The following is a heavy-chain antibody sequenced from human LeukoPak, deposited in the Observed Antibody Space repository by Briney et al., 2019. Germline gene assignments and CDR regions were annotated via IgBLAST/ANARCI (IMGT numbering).Heavy chain of an antibody. J-gene: IGHJ4*02. Sequence: GGSLRLSCAASGFAFRSYGMTWVRQAPGKGLVWVSRINTDGSSTSYADSVKGRFTISRDNAKNTLYLQMNSLRAEDTAVYYCARALKDYYDSSGYSLFDYWGQGTLVTVSS. V-gene: IGHV3-74*01. CDR1: GFAFRSYG. CDR2: INTDGSST. D-gene: IGHD3-22*01. CDR3: ARALKDYYDSSGYSLFDY.